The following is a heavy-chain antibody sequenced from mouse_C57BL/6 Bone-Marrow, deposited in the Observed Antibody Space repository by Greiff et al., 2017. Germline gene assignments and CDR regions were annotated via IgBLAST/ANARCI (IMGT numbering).Heavy chain of an antibody. CDR3: AREGYNWYPLDY. Sequence: QVQLQQPGTELVKPGASVKLSCKASGYTFTSYWMHWVKQRPGQGLEWIGNINPSNGGTNYNEKFQSKDTLTVDKSSSPAYMQLSSLTSEDSAVDDCAREGYNWYPLDYWGQGTTLTVSS. CDR2: INPSNGGT. D-gene: IGHD1-3*01. CDR1: GYTFTSYW. V-gene: IGHV1-53*01. J-gene: IGHJ2*01.